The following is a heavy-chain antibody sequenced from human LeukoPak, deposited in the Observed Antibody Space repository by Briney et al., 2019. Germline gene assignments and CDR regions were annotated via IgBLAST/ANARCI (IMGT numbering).Heavy chain of an antibody. Sequence: GGSLRLSCAASGFTFSSYAMHWVRQAPGKGLEWVAVISYDGSNKYYADSVKGRFTISRDNSKNTLYLQMNSLRAEDTAVYYCARNPGRWLQLSVDYWGRGTLVTVSS. V-gene: IGHV3-30-3*01. D-gene: IGHD5-24*01. CDR2: ISYDGSNK. CDR3: ARNPGRWLQLSVDY. J-gene: IGHJ4*02. CDR1: GFTFSSYA.